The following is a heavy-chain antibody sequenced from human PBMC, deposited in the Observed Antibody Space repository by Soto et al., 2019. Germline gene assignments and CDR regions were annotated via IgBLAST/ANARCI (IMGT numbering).Heavy chain of an antibody. CDR2: ISYDGSNK. CDR3: AKEGSTNSSGWYVPPPAYL. Sequence: GGSLRLSCAASGFTFSSYSMNWVRQAPGKGLEWVAVISYDGSNKYYADSVKGRFTISRDNSKNTLYLQMNSLRAEDTAVYYCAKEGSTNSSGWYVPPPAYLWGQGTLVTVSS. CDR1: GFTFSSYS. J-gene: IGHJ4*02. D-gene: IGHD6-19*01. V-gene: IGHV3-30*18.